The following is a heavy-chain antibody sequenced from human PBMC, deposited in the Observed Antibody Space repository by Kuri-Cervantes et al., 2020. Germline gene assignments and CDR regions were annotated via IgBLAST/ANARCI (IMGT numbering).Heavy chain of an antibody. D-gene: IGHD6-13*01. V-gene: IGHV4-34*01. CDR3: ARWSLADPNLEL. CDR1: GGSFSGYY. CDR2: INHSGST. J-gene: IGHJ2*01. Sequence: SETLSLTCAVYGGSFSGYYWSWIRQPPGKGLEWIGEINHSGSTNYNPSLKSRVTISIDTSKNQFSLEMNSVTAADTAVYYCARWSLADPNLELWGRGTLVTVSS.